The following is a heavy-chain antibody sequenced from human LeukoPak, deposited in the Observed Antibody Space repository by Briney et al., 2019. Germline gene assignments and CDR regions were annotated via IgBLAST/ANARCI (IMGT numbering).Heavy chain of an antibody. CDR2: IYYSGST. D-gene: IGHD3-16*02. V-gene: IGHV4-30-4*01. J-gene: IGHJ4*02. CDR3: ARDSITFGGVIVQDY. Sequence: PSETLSLTCTVSGGSISSGDYYWSWIRQPPGKGLEWIGYIYYSGSTYYNPSLKSRVTISVDTSKNQFSLRLSSVTAADTAVYYCARDSITFGGVIVQDYWGQGTLVTVS. CDR1: GGSISSGDYY.